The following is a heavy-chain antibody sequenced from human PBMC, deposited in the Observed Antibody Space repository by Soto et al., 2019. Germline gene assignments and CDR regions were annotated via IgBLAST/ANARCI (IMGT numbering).Heavy chain of an antibody. J-gene: IGHJ5*02. D-gene: IGHD4-4*01. CDR3: CVIKRRDQYSTSGYWFDP. Sequence: PGGPLRLSCAASGFTFSHAWMSSVRQAPGKGLEWVGRIKSKADGETKDYGAPVRGRFTISRDDSQDILYLHMNSLRIEDTAVYYCCVIKRRDQYSTSGYWFDPWGPGTLVTVSS. CDR2: IKSKADGETK. V-gene: IGHV3-15*01. CDR1: GFTFSHAW.